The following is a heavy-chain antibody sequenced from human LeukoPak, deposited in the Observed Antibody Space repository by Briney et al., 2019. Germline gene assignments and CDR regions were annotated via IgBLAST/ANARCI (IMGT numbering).Heavy chain of an antibody. CDR1: GYSISSGYY. D-gene: IGHD6-13*01. J-gene: IGHJ4*02. Sequence: PSETLSLTCTVSGYSISSGYYWGWIRQPPGKGLEWIGSIYHSGSTNYNPSLKSRVTISVDKSKNQFSLKLSSVTAADTAVCYCARGYSSSWSAPGRYWGQGTLVTVSS. CDR2: IYHSGST. V-gene: IGHV4-38-2*02. CDR3: ARGYSSSWSAPGRY.